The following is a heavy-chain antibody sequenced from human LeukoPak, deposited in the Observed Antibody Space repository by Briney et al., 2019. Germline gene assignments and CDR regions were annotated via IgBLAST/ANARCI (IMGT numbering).Heavy chain of an antibody. CDR2: TYYRSDWFR. D-gene: IGHD3-10*01. CDR1: GDSVSSNSAA. Sequence: KPSQTLSLTCAISGDSVSSNSAAWSWIRQSPSRGLEWLGRTYYRSDWFRDFALSVQGRLTINADTSKNQFSLQLDSVTPEDTAVYYCARAREYPHFTPFDYWGQRILVIVSS. V-gene: IGHV6-1*01. J-gene: IGHJ4*02. CDR3: ARAREYPHFTPFDY.